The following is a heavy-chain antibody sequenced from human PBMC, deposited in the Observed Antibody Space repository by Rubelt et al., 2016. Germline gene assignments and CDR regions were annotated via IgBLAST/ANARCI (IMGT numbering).Heavy chain of an antibody. CDR3: ANDRWELRNGGWFDP. CDR2: ISGSGGST. D-gene: IGHD1-26*01. CDR1: GFTFSTYG. J-gene: IGHJ5*02. Sequence: PGGSLRLSCAASGFTFSTYGMTWVRQAPGKGLEWVSAISGSGGSTYYADPVKGRFTISRDNSKNTLYLQMNSLRAEDTAVYHCANDRWELRNGGWFDPWGQGTLVTVSS. V-gene: IGHV3-23*01.